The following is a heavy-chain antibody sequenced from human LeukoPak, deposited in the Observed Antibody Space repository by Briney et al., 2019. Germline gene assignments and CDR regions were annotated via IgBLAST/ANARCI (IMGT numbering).Heavy chain of an antibody. CDR1: GYTFTSYG. J-gene: IGHJ4*02. Sequence: ASVKVSCKASGYTFTSYGISWARQAPGRGLEWMGWISAYNGNTNYAQKLQGRVTMTTDTSTSTAYMELRSLRSDDTAVYYCARYADYDFWSGIDYWGQGTLVTVSS. CDR3: ARYADYDFWSGIDY. D-gene: IGHD3-3*01. V-gene: IGHV1-18*01. CDR2: ISAYNGNT.